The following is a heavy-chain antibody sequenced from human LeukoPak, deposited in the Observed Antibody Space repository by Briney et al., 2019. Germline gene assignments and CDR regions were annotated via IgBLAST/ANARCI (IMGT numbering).Heavy chain of an antibody. CDR1: GFIFISYG. J-gene: IGHJ4*02. CDR2: IRYDGSNT. Sequence: GGSLRLSCAASGFIFISYGMHWVRQAPGKGLEWVAFIRYDGSNTYYADSVKGRFTISRDNSKDTLFLHMNSLRVEDTAIYYCARDLGPGYSSGHFDYWGQGTLVTVSS. V-gene: IGHV3-30*02. CDR3: ARDLGPGYSSGHFDY. D-gene: IGHD6-19*01.